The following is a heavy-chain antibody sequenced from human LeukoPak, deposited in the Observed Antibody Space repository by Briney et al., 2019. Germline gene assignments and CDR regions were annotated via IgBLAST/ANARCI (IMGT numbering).Heavy chain of an antibody. D-gene: IGHD5-24*01. CDR3: ASMEMATIFGAFDI. Sequence: ASVKVSCKASGYTFTTYGLSWVRQAPGQGLEWMGWIGAYNGDTNYAQKLQGRVTMTIDTSTSTAYMELRGLGSDDTAVYYCASMEMATIFGAFDIWGQGTMVTVSS. J-gene: IGHJ3*02. CDR2: IGAYNGDT. V-gene: IGHV1-18*01. CDR1: GYTFTTYG.